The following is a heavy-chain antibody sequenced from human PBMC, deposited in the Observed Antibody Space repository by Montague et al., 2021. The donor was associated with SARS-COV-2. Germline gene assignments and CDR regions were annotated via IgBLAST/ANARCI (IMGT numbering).Heavy chain of an antibody. V-gene: IGHV3-66*02. CDR3: ARDQRRYGSGSYYGPHYYYYGMDV. CDR1: GFTVSSNY. J-gene: IGHJ6*02. D-gene: IGHD3-10*01. CDR2: IYSGVST. Sequence: SLRLSCAASGFTVSSNYMSWVRQAPGKGLEWVSVIYSGVSTYYAYSVYGLFTISRDNSKNTLYLQMNSLRAEDTAVYYCARDQRRYGSGSYYGPHYYYYGMDVWGQGTTVTVSS.